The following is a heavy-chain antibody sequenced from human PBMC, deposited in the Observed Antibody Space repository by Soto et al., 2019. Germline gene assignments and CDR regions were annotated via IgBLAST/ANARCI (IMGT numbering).Heavy chain of an antibody. D-gene: IGHD3-22*01. CDR3: AREVDDSIVYQTGFDY. V-gene: IGHV4-61*01. Sequence: SSETMSLTCSASGYSISSGYYWSWIRQPPGKGLEWLGYIYYSGITNYNPSLKSRVTISVDTSKNQFSLKLSSVPAADTAVYYCAREVDDSIVYQTGFDYWGQGTLVTVSS. J-gene: IGHJ4*02. CDR2: IYYSGIT. CDR1: GYSISSGYY.